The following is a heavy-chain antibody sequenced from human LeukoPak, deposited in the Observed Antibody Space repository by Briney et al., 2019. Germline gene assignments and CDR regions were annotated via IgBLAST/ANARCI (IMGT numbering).Heavy chain of an antibody. J-gene: IGHJ4*02. CDR2: INPDTGNP. CDR3: AKDFSEGMIPFDY. D-gene: IGHD3-10*01. Sequence: ASVKVSCTASGYSFTSYALNWVRQAPGQGLEWIGWINPDTGNPTYAQGFTGRFVFSLDTSVSTAFLQISSLKAEDTAVYYCAKDFSEGMIPFDYWGQGTLITVSS. V-gene: IGHV7-4-1*02. CDR1: GYSFTSYA.